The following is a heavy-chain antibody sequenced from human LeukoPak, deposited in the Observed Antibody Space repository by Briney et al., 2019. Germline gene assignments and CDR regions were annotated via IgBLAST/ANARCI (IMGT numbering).Heavy chain of an antibody. D-gene: IGHD6-13*01. CDR2: IYDIGTT. CDR1: GVSISSYY. J-gene: IGHJ4*02. V-gene: IGHV4-59*03. Sequence: SETLSLTCTVSGVSISSYYWSWIRQPPGKGLEWIGYIYDIGTTNYNPSLKTRVTMSVDTSNNQFSLKLSSVTAADTAVYYCATGVHGITAAGDYYFDYWGQGTLVTVSS. CDR3: ATGVHGITAAGDYYFDY.